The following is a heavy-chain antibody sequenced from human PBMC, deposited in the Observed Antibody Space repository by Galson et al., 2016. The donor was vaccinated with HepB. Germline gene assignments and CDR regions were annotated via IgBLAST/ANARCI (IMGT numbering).Heavy chain of an antibody. CDR3: ARTHAGRGRRITIFGVAVTIGCMDV. CDR2: LNPNNNNA. D-gene: IGHD3-3*01. J-gene: IGHJ6*02. Sequence: SVKVSCKASGYTFTNYEINWVRQAPGQGLEWMGWLNPNNNNAGYAQHLQGRVIMTRDTSISTAYMELSSLRSEDTAIYYCARTHAGRGRRITIFGVAVTIGCMDVWGQGTTVTVS. V-gene: IGHV1-8*01. CDR1: GYTFTNYE.